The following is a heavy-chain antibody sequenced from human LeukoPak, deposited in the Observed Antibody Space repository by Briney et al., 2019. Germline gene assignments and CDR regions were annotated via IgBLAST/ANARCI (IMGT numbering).Heavy chain of an antibody. CDR3: ARLKYYDSSVVA. J-gene: IGHJ5*02. V-gene: IGHV4-39*01. CDR2: IYYTGST. D-gene: IGHD3-22*01. CDR1: GGSISSSSYY. Sequence: SETLSLTCTVSGGSISSSSYYWGWIRQPPGKRLEWIGTIYYTGSTSYNPSLKSRITISVDTSKNQFSLKLSSVTAADTAVYYCARLKYYDSSVVAWGQGTLVTVSS.